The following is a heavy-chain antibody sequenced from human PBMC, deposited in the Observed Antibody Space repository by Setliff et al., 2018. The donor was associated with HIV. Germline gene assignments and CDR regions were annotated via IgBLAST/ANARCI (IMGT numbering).Heavy chain of an antibody. Sequence: RGESLKISCKASGYTFTHYWIGWVRQMPGKGLEWMGFVYPGDSDSRYSPSLQGQVTISADTSLKTAHLQWSSLKASDTATYFCVRLNRGSTWSIASDRGFFDPWGQGTLVTVSS. CDR3: VRLNRGSTWSIASDRGFFDP. CDR1: GYTFTHYW. CDR2: VYPGDSDS. V-gene: IGHV5-51*01. J-gene: IGHJ5*02. D-gene: IGHD3-10*01.